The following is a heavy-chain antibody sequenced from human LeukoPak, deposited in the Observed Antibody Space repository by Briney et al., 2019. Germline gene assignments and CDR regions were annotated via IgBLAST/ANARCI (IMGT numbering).Heavy chain of an antibody. CDR2: IRQDANVK. J-gene: IGHJ4*02. CDR1: GFTFSNYW. V-gene: IGHV3-7*01. D-gene: IGHD3-10*01. Sequence: GGSLSLSCAASGFTFSNYWMTWVRQAAGKGLEWVASIRQDANVKYYVDSVKGRYPTSRDNAENSLYLQMSSLRAEATAVYYCARWAVVSAIYYIASWGQGSLVTVSS. CDR3: ARWAVVSAIYYIAS.